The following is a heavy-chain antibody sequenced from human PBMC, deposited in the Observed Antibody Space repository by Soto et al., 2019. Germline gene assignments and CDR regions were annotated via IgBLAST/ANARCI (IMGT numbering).Heavy chain of an antibody. V-gene: IGHV1-69*12. CDR1: GGTFSSYA. D-gene: IGHD1-26*01. J-gene: IGHJ6*02. Sequence: QVQLVQSGAEVQKPGSSVKASCKASGGTFSSYAISWVRQAPGQGLEWMGGFTPIFGTANYLQKFQGRVTHTEDPYRITACIARTRIKPENRRVYDYAGERQGSGTYVVMQGWGQGTTVTVFS. CDR2: FTPIFGTA. CDR3: AGERQGSGTYVVMQG.